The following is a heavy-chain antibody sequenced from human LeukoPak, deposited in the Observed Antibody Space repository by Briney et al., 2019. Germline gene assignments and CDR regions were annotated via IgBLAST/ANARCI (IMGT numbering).Heavy chain of an antibody. D-gene: IGHD6-19*01. Sequence: EASVKVSCKASGYRFTDYYVTWVRQAPGQGLEWVGWISAYNYGTNYAQKLQGRVTMTTDTSTSTAYMELRSLRSDDTAVYYCARDLSAVAGTCGYWGQGTLVTVSS. CDR2: ISAYNYGT. V-gene: IGHV1-18*01. CDR1: GYRFTDYY. J-gene: IGHJ4*02. CDR3: ARDLSAVAGTCGY.